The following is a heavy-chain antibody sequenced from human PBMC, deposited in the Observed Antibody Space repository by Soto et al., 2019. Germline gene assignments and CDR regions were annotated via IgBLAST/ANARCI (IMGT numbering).Heavy chain of an antibody. J-gene: IGHJ4*02. CDR2: INPSGGST. CDR1: GYTFTSYY. D-gene: IGHD3-10*01. Sequence: ASVKVSCKASGYTFTSYYMHWVRQAPGQGLEWMGIINPSGGSTSYAQKFQGRVTMTRDTSTSTVYMELSSLRSEDTAVYYCARVEFHITMVRGVISYFDYWGQGTLVTVSS. V-gene: IGHV1-46*01. CDR3: ARVEFHITMVRGVISYFDY.